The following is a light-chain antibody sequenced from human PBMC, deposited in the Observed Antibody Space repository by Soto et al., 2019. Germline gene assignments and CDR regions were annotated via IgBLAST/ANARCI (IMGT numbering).Light chain of an antibody. Sequence: EIVLTQSPATLSLSTVPRATLSRKASQSVGSSLGWYQQKPGQAPRLLIYDVSNRATGIPARFSGGGSGTDFTLTISSPEPEEIAVYYCQKRNNWPLTFGKGTRLEIK. CDR3: QKRNNWPLT. V-gene: IGKV3-11*01. CDR2: DVS. J-gene: IGKJ5*01. CDR1: QSVGSS.